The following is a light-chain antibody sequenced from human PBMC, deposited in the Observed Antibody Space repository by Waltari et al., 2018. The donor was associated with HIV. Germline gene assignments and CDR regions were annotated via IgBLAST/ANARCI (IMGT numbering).Light chain of an antibody. CDR2: DNN. J-gene: IGLJ3*02. CDR1: SSNIGNNY. Sequence: QSMLTQPPSVSAAPGQKVTISCSGSSSNIGNNYVSWYQHLPGTAPKLLIYDNNERPSGIPDRFSGSNSGPSATLGITGLQTGDDADYYCGTWDSSLSPFWVFGGGTKLTVL. V-gene: IGLV1-51*01. CDR3: GTWDSSLSPFWV.